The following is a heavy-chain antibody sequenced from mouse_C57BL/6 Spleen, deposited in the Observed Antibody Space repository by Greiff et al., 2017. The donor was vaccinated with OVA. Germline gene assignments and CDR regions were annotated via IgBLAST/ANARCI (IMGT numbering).Heavy chain of an antibody. CDR2: ISYDGSN. J-gene: IGHJ1*03. Sequence: EVQLQESGPGLVKPSQSLSLTCSVTGYSITSGYYWNWIRQFPGNKLEWMGYISYDGSNNYNPSLKNRISITRDTSKNQFFLKLNSVTTEDTATYYGARRGSSYVSYWYFDVWGTGTTVTVSS. V-gene: IGHV3-6*01. CDR1: GYSITSGYY. CDR3: ARRGSSYVSYWYFDV. D-gene: IGHD2-12*01.